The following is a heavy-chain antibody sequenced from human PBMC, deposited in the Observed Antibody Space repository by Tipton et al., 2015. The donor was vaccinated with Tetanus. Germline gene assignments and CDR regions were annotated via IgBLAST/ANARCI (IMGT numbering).Heavy chain of an antibody. CDR1: GDSGSRHY. D-gene: IGHD2-8*01. Sequence: GLVKPSETLSLTCSVSGDSGSRHYWSWIRQPPGKALEWIGDIFYSGNSISNPSFRSRVTMSVDTSRTLSSLTLIAVTAADTAVYFCARGLIDDFLGSRIYFDSWGPGTLVTVSS. V-gene: IGHV4-59*02. J-gene: IGHJ4*02. CDR3: ARGLIDDFLGSRIYFDS. CDR2: IFYSGNS.